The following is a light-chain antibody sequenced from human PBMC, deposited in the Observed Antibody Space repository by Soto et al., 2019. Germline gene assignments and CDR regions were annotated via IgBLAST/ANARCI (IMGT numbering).Light chain of an antibody. Sequence: QSALTQPASVSGSPGQSITISCTGTSNDVGIYKYVSWYQHHPGKAPKLIIYDVNNRPSGVSNRFSGSKSGNTASLTISGRQAEDEADYYCTSYTISTTLIFGGGTQLTVL. V-gene: IGLV2-14*01. CDR3: TSYTISTTLI. CDR2: DVN. J-gene: IGLJ2*01. CDR1: SNDVGIYKY.